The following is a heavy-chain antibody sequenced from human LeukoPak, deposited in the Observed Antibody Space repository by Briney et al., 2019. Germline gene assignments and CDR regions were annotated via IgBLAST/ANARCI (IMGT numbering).Heavy chain of an antibody. Sequence: ASVKVSCKVSGYTLTELSMHWVRQAPGKGLEWMEGFDPEDGETIYAQKFQGRVTMTEDTSTDTAYMELSSLRSEDTAVYYCATGDLRWYAFDIWGQGTMVTVSS. CDR1: GYTLTELS. CDR2: FDPEDGET. CDR3: ATGDLRWYAFDI. D-gene: IGHD4-23*01. J-gene: IGHJ3*02. V-gene: IGHV1-24*01.